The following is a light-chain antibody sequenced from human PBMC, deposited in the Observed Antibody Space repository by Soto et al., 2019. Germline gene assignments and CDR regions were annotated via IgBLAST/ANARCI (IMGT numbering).Light chain of an antibody. V-gene: IGLV2-14*03. CDR1: SSDIGDSNY. J-gene: IGLJ1*01. CDR3: SSFRSSSTSYV. Sequence: QSALTQPASVSGSPGQSSTLSCTGTSSDIGDSNYVSWYQQHPGKAPKLVIYDVSNRPSGVSNRFSGSKSANTASLTISGLQAEDEADYYCSSFRSSSTSYVFGTGTKVTVL. CDR2: DVS.